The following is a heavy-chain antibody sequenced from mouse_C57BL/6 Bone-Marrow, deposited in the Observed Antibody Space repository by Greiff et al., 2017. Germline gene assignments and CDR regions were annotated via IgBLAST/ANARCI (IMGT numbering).Heavy chain of an antibody. Sequence: QVQLQQSGAELARPGASVKLSCKASGYTFTSYGISWVKQRTGQGLEWIGEIYPRSGNTYYNEKFKGKATLTAAKSSSTAYMELRSLTSEDSAVYFCARIIYCYGSSRWYFDVWGTGTTVTVSS. CDR3: ARIIYCYGSSRWYFDV. CDR2: IYPRSGNT. J-gene: IGHJ1*03. V-gene: IGHV1-81*01. CDR1: GYTFTSYG. D-gene: IGHD1-1*01.